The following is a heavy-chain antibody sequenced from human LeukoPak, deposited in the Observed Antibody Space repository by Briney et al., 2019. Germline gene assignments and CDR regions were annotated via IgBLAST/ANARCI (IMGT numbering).Heavy chain of an antibody. CDR1: GYTFTSYG. CDR3: ARDPRILGVASLTDY. D-gene: IGHD3-3*01. Sequence: GASVKVSCKASGYTFTSYGISWVRQAPGQGLEWMGWISAYNGNTNYAQKLQGRVTMTTDTSTSTAYMELRSLRSDDTAVYYCARDPRILGVASLTDYWGQGTLVTVSS. CDR2: ISAYNGNT. V-gene: IGHV1-18*01. J-gene: IGHJ4*02.